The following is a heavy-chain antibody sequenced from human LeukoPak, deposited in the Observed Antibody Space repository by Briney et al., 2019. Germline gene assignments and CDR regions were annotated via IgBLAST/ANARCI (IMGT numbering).Heavy chain of an antibody. D-gene: IGHD6-6*01. CDR3: ARVLRQLPPY. CDR2: ISSDGGNK. Sequence: KPGGSLSLSCTASGSTFRSYDMHWIRQAPGKGLEWMAVISSDGGNKYYADSVQGRFTISRDNSKNTLYLQMNSLRVEDTAMYYCARVLRQLPPYWGQGTLVTVSS. J-gene: IGHJ4*02. V-gene: IGHV3-30*04. CDR1: GSTFRSYD.